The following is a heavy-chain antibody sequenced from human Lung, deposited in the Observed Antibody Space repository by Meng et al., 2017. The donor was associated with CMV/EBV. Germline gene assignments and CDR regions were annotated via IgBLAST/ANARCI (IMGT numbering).Heavy chain of an antibody. CDR2: TYYRSKWYH. V-gene: IGHV6-1*01. D-gene: IGHD4-23*01. Sequence: QVQLKQSGPGLVNPSQTLSLTCAISGDIVSSNSAAWHWIRQSPSRGLEWLGRTYYRSKWYHEYAVSVKSRITISPDTPKNQFSLQLNSMTPEDTAVYYCARGINGGCGDWGQGTLVTVSS. J-gene: IGHJ4*02. CDR3: ARGINGGCGD. CDR1: GDIVSSNSAA.